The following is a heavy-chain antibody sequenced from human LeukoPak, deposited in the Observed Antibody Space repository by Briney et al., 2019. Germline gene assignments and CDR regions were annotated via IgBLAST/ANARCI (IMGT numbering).Heavy chain of an antibody. D-gene: IGHD2-15*01. CDR3: AREGCSGGSCYSGNVLDI. CDR1: GGSLSSNNW. Sequence: SETLSLTCAVSGGSLSSNNWWSWVRQPPGKGLEWIGEIFHSGSTNYNPSLKSRVTISEDTSNKQFSLKLTSMTAADTAMYYCAREGCSGGSCYSGNVLDIWGQGTMVTVSS. J-gene: IGHJ3*02. V-gene: IGHV4-4*02. CDR2: IFHSGST.